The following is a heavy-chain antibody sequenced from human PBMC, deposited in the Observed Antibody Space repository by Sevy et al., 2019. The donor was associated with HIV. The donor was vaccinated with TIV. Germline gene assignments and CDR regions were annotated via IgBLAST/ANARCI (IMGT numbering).Heavy chain of an antibody. Sequence: SETLSLTCTVSGGSISSYYWSWIRQPPGKGLEWIGYFYYSGDTDYNSSLKNRVTISVDKSKNQLSLRLSSVTAADTAVYYCARERSDSNWYGLESGNDALDVWGQGTLVTVSS. D-gene: IGHD4-4*01. J-gene: IGHJ3*01. V-gene: IGHV4-59*01. CDR1: GGSISSYY. CDR3: ARERSDSNWYGLESGNDALDV. CDR2: FYYSGDT.